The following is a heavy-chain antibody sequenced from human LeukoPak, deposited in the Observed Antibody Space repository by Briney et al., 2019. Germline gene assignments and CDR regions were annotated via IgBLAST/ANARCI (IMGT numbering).Heavy chain of an antibody. Sequence: ASVKVSCKASGGTFSSYAISWVRQAPGQGLEWMGGIIPIFGTANYAQKFQGRITITADESTSTAYMELSSLRSEDTAVYYCARDPWSGGGWFVYWGQGTLVTVSS. CDR3: ARDPWSGGGWFVY. V-gene: IGHV1-69*13. J-gene: IGHJ4*02. D-gene: IGHD6-19*01. CDR1: GGTFSSYA. CDR2: IIPIFGTA.